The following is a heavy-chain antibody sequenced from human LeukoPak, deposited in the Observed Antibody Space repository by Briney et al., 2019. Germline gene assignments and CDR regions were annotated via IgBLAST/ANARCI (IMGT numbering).Heavy chain of an antibody. CDR2: FYPEGGET. CDR3: ATDLGYYDSSGYYYKWFDP. Sequence: ASVKVSCKVSGYTLTELSMHWVRQTPGKGLEWMGGFYPEGGETIYAQKFQGRVTMTEDTSTDTAYMELSSLRSEDTAVYYCATDLGYYDSSGYYYKWFDPWGQGTLVTVSS. J-gene: IGHJ5*02. CDR1: GYTLTELS. D-gene: IGHD3-22*01. V-gene: IGHV1-24*01.